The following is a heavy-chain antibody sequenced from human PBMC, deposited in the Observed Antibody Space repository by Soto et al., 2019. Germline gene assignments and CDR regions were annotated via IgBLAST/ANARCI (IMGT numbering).Heavy chain of an antibody. CDR3: AKGRGGSGSLTPRVDF. Sequence: EVQLLESGGGLVQPGGSLRLSCAASGFTFNNYAMTWVRQAPGKGLEWVSAISGGGDTTSYAESVKGRFTVSRDGFKNTLYLRMSSLRAEDTALYYCAKGRGGSGSLTPRVDFWGQGTLVTVSS. D-gene: IGHD3-10*01. CDR2: ISGGGDTT. CDR1: GFTFNNYA. J-gene: IGHJ4*02. V-gene: IGHV3-23*01.